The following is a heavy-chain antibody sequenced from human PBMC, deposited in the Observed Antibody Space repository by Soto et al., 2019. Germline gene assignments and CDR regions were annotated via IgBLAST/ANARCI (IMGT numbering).Heavy chain of an antibody. CDR2: IYYSGST. Sequence: KPSETLSVNCTVSGGSISSGGYYWSWIRQHPGKGLEWIGYIYYSGSTYYNPSLKSRVTISVDTSKNQFSLKPSSVTAADTAVYYCARIRRGGRVTTKGGYNWFDPWGQGTLVTVSS. V-gene: IGHV4-31*03. CDR3: ARIRRGGRVTTKGGYNWFDP. D-gene: IGHD4-4*01. CDR1: GGSISSGGYY. J-gene: IGHJ5*02.